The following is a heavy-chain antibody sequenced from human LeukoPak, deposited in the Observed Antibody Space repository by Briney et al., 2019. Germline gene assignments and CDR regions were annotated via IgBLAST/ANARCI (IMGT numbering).Heavy chain of an antibody. V-gene: IGHV1-2*04. J-gene: IGHJ4*02. CDR1: VYTFTGYY. D-gene: IGHD2-2*01. Sequence: ASVKVSCKASVYTFTGYYMHWVRQAPGQGLECMGWIRTNIGDTNYAQRFAGWVTMTRETSTSSAYKELSRLRSDDTAVYYCARPVSSSSCCFDYWGQGTLVTVSS. CDR2: IRTNIGDT. CDR3: ARPVSSSSCCFDY.